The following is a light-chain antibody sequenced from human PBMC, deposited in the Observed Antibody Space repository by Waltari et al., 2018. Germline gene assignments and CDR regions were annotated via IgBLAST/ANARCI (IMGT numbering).Light chain of an antibody. Sequence: QSLLTQPPSVSGTPGQRVTISCSGSSSNIGGNPVTWYHQLPGTAPKLLIYNSNQRPSGVPDRFSGSKSGTSASLAISGLQSEDEAHYYCAAWDDGLSGPGWVFGTGTEVIVL. CDR3: AAWDDGLSGPGWV. CDR2: NSN. V-gene: IGLV1-44*01. CDR1: SSNIGGNP. J-gene: IGLJ1*01.